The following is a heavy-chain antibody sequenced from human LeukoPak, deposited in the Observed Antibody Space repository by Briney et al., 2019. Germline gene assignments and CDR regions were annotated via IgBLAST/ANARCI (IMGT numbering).Heavy chain of an antibody. CDR1: GGSISSSSYY. Sequence: PSETLSLTCTVSGGSISSSSYYWGWIRQPPGKGLEWIGSIYYSGSTYYNPSLKSRVTISVDTSKNQFSLKLSSVTAADTAVYYCARTPAVRLGYSSFRGAFDIWGQGTMVTVSS. D-gene: IGHD6-13*01. CDR3: ARTPAVRLGYSSFRGAFDI. CDR2: IYYSGST. V-gene: IGHV4-39*07. J-gene: IGHJ3*02.